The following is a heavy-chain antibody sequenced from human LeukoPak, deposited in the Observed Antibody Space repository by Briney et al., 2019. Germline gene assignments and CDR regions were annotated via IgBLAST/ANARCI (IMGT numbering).Heavy chain of an antibody. D-gene: IGHD2-2*02. Sequence: SQTLSLTCTVSGGSISSGDYYWSWIRQPPGKGLEWIGYIYYSGSTYYNPSLKSRVTISVDTSKNQFSLKLSSVTAADTAVYYCARGGDIVVVPAAIESDSWFDPWGQGTLVTVSS. CDR2: IYYSGST. CDR1: GGSISSGDYY. CDR3: ARGGDIVVVPAAIESDSWFDP. J-gene: IGHJ5*02. V-gene: IGHV4-30-4*08.